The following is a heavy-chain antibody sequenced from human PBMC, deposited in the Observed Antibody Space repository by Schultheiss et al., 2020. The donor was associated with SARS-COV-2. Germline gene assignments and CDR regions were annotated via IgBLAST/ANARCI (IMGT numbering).Heavy chain of an antibody. CDR1: GGSTSTTTYY. V-gene: IGHV4-39*02. J-gene: IGHJ5*02. CDR3: ARDNQDIVVVPAAEILGEDWFDP. D-gene: IGHD2-2*01. Sequence: SETLSLTCTVSGGSTSTTTYYWGWIRQPPGKGLEWIGSIYYSGNTYYNPSLKSRVTISVDTSKNQFSLRLSSVTAADTAVYYCARDNQDIVVVPAAEILGEDWFDPWGQGTLVTVSS. CDR2: IYYSGNT.